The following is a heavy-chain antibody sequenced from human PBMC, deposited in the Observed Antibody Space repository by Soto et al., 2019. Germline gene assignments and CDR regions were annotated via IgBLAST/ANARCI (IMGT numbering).Heavy chain of an antibody. J-gene: IGHJ6*04. Sequence: SETLSLTCTVSGVSIRSSSYYWGWIRQPPGKGLEWIGSIYYSGSTYYNPSLKSRVTISVDTSKNQFSLELSSVAAADTAVYYCTRSDPPSSCLTSYYYYNGMNVWGKGSTVTVFS. D-gene: IGHD3-22*01. CDR2: IYYSGST. V-gene: IGHV4-39*01. CDR1: GVSIRSSSYY. CDR3: TRSDPPSSCLTSYYYYNGMNV.